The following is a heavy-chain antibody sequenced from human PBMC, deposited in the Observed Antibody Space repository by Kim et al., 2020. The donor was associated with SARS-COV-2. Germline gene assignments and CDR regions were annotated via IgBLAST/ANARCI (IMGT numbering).Heavy chain of an antibody. CDR2: YT. CDR3: ARMAGTILDY. V-gene: IGHV5-10-1*01. Sequence: YTNYSPSFQGHVTISADKSISTAYLQWSSLKASDTAMYYCARMAGTILDYWGQGTLVTVSS. J-gene: IGHJ4*02. D-gene: IGHD6-19*01.